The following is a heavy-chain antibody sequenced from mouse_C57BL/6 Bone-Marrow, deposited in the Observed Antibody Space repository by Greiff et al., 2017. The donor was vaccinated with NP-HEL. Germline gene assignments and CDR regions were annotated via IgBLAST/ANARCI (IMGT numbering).Heavy chain of an antibody. D-gene: IGHD1-1*01. CDR3: ARWGYYYDSSP. Sequence: VQLQQPGADLVMPGASVKLSCKASGYTFTRYWMHWVKQRPGQGLEWIGEIDPSDSYTNYNQKFKGKSTLTVDKSSSTAYMQLSSLTSEDSAGYYCARWGYYYDSSPWGQGTLVTVSA. CDR2: IDPSDSYT. CDR1: GYTFTRYW. V-gene: IGHV1-69*01. J-gene: IGHJ3*01.